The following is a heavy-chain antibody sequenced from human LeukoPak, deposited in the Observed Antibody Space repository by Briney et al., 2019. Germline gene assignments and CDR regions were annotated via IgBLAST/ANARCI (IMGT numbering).Heavy chain of an antibody. V-gene: IGHV4-34*01. Sequence: PGGSLRLSCAASGFTFSSYEMNWVRQAPGKGLEWIGEINHSGSTNYNPSLKSRVTISVDTSKNQFSLKLSSVTAADTAVYYCARVNMVRGVILDYWGQGTLVTVSS. D-gene: IGHD3-10*01. CDR2: INHSGST. CDR1: GFTFSSYE. CDR3: ARVNMVRGVILDY. J-gene: IGHJ4*02.